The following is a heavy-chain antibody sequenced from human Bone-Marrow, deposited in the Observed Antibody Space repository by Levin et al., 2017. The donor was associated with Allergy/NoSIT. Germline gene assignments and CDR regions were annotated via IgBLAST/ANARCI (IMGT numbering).Heavy chain of an antibody. J-gene: IGHJ4*02. CDR2: ISAYNGDT. D-gene: IGHD2-15*01. V-gene: IGHV1-18*01. Sequence: AASVKVSCKASGYTFNNYGVTWVRQAPGQGLEWMGWISAYNGDTSYAQKFQDRVAMTTDTSTNTAYMEVRSLTSDDTAVYYCAKYCSGGSCHLHLNNFDYWGRGTLVIVSS. CDR3: AKYCSGGSCHLHLNNFDY. CDR1: GYTFNNYG.